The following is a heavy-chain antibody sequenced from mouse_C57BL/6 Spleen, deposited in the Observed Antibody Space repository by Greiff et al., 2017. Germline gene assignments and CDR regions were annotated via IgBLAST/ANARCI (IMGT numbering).Heavy chain of an antibody. CDR3: ARSGDYDRDWYFDV. CDR2: IHPNSGST. D-gene: IGHD2-4*01. V-gene: IGHV1-64*01. CDR1: GYTFTSYW. Sequence: VQLQQPGAELVKPGASVKLSCKASGYTFTSYWMHWVKQRPGQGLEWIGMIHPNSGSTNYNEKFKSKATLTVDKSSSTAYMQLSSLTSEDSAVYYCARSGDYDRDWYFDVWGTGTTVTVSS. J-gene: IGHJ1*03.